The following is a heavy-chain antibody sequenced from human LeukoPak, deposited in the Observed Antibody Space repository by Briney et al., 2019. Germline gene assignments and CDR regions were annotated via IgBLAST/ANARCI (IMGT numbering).Heavy chain of an antibody. V-gene: IGHV1-69*05. Sequence: SVKVSCKASGGTFSSYAISWVRQAPGQGLEWMGRIIPIFGTATYAQKFQGRVTITTDESTSTAYMELSSLRSEDTAVYYCATSHRGVRGVIKPHLDYWGQGTLVTVSS. J-gene: IGHJ4*02. D-gene: IGHD3-10*01. CDR1: GGTFSSYA. CDR2: IIPIFGTA. CDR3: ATSHRGVRGVIKPHLDY.